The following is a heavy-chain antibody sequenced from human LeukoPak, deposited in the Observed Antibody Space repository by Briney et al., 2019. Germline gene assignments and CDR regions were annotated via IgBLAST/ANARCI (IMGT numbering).Heavy chain of an antibody. CDR2: ISYDGSKI. D-gene: IGHD6-19*01. CDR1: GFTFSSYP. CDR3: ARDLTTSSGSHN. Sequence: GGSLRLSCAASGFTFSSYPLHWVRQAPGKGLEWVTLISYDGSKIYYADSVKGRFTISRDNSKNTLYLQMNSLRAEDTAVYYCARDLTTSSGSHNWGQGTLVTVSS. V-gene: IGHV3-30-3*01. J-gene: IGHJ4*02.